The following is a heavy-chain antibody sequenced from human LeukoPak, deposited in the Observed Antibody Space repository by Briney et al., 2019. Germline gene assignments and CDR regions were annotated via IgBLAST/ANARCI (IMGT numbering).Heavy chain of an antibody. CDR1: GYTLTELS. D-gene: IGHD6-6*01. V-gene: IGHV1-24*01. CDR2: FDPEDGET. J-gene: IGHJ4*02. CDR3: ASGPSDLGSSSQY. Sequence: ASVKVSCKVSGYTLTELSMHWVRQAPGKGLEWMGGFDPEDGETIYAQKFQGRVTMTTDTSTSTAYMELSRLRSDDTAVYYCASGPSDLGSSSQYWGQGTLVTVSS.